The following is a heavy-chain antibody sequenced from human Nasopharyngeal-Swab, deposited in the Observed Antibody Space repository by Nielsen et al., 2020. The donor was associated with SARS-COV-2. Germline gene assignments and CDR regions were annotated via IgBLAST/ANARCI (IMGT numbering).Heavy chain of an antibody. CDR1: GGSFSGYY. CDR3: ARRVVAGTGTPYYYYYYYMDV. CDR2: INHSGST. J-gene: IGHJ6*03. V-gene: IGHV4-34*01. D-gene: IGHD6-19*01. Sequence: SETLSLTCAVYGGSFSGYYWSWIRQPPGKGLEWIGEINHSGSTYYNPSLKSRVTISVDTSKNQFSLKLSSVTAADTAVYYCARRVVAGTGTPYYYYYYYMDVWGKGTTVTVSS.